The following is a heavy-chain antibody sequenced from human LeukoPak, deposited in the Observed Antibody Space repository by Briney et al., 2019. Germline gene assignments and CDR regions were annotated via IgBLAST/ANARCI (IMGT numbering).Heavy chain of an antibody. CDR3: ARDLHYYVAMDV. CDR2: ISFDGSNK. CDR1: GFTFSSYD. D-gene: IGHD3-10*02. V-gene: IGHV3-33*01. Sequence: PGRSLRLSCAASGFTFSSYDMHWVRQAPGKGLEWVAVISFDGSNKYCADSVKGRFTISRDDSKNTLYLQMNSLRAEDTALYYCARDLHYYVAMDVWGQGTTVTVSS. J-gene: IGHJ6*02.